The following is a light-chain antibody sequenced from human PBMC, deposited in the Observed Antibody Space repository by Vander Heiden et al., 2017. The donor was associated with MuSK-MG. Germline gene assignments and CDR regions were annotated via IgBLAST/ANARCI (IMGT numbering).Light chain of an antibody. CDR3: QQRSTWPQLT. J-gene: IGKJ4*01. CDR2: DAS. V-gene: IGKV3-11*01. Sequence: SPGERATLSCRASQTISSYLAWYQQKPGQAPRLLIYDASDRATGIPARFSGSGSGTDFTLTISSLEPEDFAVYYCQQRSTWPQLTFGGGTKVXIK. CDR1: QTISSY.